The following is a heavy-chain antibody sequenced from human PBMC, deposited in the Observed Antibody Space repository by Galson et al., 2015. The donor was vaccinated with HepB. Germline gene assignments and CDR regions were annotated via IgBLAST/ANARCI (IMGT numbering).Heavy chain of an antibody. CDR2: ISYDGSNK. D-gene: IGHD1-7*01. CDR3: TKVATGTNWNYGPGDY. J-gene: IGHJ4*02. V-gene: IGHV3-30*18. CDR1: GFTFSDYA. Sequence: LRLSCAASGFTFSDYAMHWVRQAPGKGLEWVTIISYDGSNKYYAGSVKGRFTISRDNSRNTLFLQMNSLRAEDTAVYYCTKVATGTNWNYGPGDYWGQGTLVTVSS.